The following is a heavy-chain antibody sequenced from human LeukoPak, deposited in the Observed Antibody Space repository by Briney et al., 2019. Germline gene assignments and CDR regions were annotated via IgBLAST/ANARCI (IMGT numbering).Heavy chain of an antibody. CDR2: ISSSSSTI. V-gene: IGHV3-48*01. CDR3: ARGESYYYDSSGYFDY. J-gene: IGHJ4*02. Sequence: PGGSLRLSCAASGFTFSSYSMNWVRQAPGKGLEWVSYISSSSSTIYYADSVKGRFTISRDNAKNSLYLLMNSLRAEDTAVYYCARGESYYYDSSGYFDYWGQGTLVTVSS. D-gene: IGHD3-22*01. CDR1: GFTFSSYS.